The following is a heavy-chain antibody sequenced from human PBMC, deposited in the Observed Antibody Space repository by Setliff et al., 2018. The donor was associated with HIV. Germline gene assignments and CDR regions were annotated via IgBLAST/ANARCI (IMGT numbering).Heavy chain of an antibody. CDR3: ARARGPTLPVLDF. V-gene: IGHV4-39*07. CDR1: GGSITTTNYY. D-gene: IGHD3-10*01. Sequence: PSETLSLTCTVSGGSITTTNYYWGWVRQSPGKGLEWIGVIYYRGSAYYNLSLQSRVTLSVDTSKNSFSLHLTSVTAADTAVYFCARARGPTLPVLDFWGPGTLVTVSS. J-gene: IGHJ4*02. CDR2: IYYRGSA.